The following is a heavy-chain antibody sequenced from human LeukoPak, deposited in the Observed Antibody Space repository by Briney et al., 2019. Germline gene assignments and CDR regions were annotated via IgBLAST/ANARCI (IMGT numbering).Heavy chain of an antibody. CDR2: IYYSGST. V-gene: IGHV4-39*01. D-gene: IGHD3-22*01. CDR3: ARLPRNYYDSSGYVY. CDR1: GGSISSSSYY. Sequence: SETLSLTCTVSGGSISSSSYYWGWIRQPPGKGLEWIGSIYYSGSTHYNPSLKSRVTISVDTSKNQFSLKLSSVTAADTAVYYCARLPRNYYDSSGYVYWGQGTLVTVSS. J-gene: IGHJ4*02.